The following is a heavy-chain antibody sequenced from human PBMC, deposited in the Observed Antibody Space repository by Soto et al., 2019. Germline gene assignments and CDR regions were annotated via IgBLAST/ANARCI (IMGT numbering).Heavy chain of an antibody. V-gene: IGHV3-30-3*01. J-gene: IGHJ4*02. CDR1: GFTFSSYA. D-gene: IGHD5-12*01. CDR2: ISYDGSNK. Sequence: GGSLRLSCAASGFTFSSYAMHWVRQAPGKGLEWVAVISYDGSNKYYADSVKGRFTISRDNSKNTLYLQMNSLRAEDTAVYYCARGAGDGYNYRAFDYWGQGTLVTVSS. CDR3: ARGAGDGYNYRAFDY.